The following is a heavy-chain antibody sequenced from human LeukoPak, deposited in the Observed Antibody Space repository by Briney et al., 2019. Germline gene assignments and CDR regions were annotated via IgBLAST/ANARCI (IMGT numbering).Heavy chain of an antibody. V-gene: IGHV3-30*18. J-gene: IGHJ4*02. CDR3: AKDHSYDYGDYFDY. CDR1: GFTFSSYG. D-gene: IGHD4-17*01. CDR2: ISYDGSNK. Sequence: PGGSLRLSCAASGFTFSSYGMHWVRQAPGKGLEWVAVISYDGSNKYYADSVKGRFTISRDNSKNTLYLQMNSLRAEETAVYYCAKDHSYDYGDYFDYWGQGTLVTVSS.